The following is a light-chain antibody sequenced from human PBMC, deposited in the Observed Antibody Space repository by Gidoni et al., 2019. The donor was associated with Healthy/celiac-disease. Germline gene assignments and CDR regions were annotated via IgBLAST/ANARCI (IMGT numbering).Light chain of an antibody. CDR2: DAS. Sequence: DIQMTQSPSSLSASVGDRLTITCQASQDISNYLNWYQQKPGKAPMLLIYDASNLETGVPSRFSGSGSGTDFTFTISSLQPEDIATYYCQQYDNLPYTFGQGTKLEIK. V-gene: IGKV1-33*01. CDR1: QDISNY. J-gene: IGKJ2*01. CDR3: QQYDNLPYT.